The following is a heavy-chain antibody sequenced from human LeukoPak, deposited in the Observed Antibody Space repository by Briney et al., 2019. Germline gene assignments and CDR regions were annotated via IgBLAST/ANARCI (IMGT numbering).Heavy chain of an antibody. Sequence: SVKVSCKASGISFSSSAITWVRQTPGQGLEWMGRIIVSLGVPKYAQKFQGRVTITADTSTATAYMELSSLRSEDTAVYFCARAPGGFDIWGQGTMVTVSS. V-gene: IGHV1-69*04. CDR2: IIVSLGVP. J-gene: IGHJ3*02. CDR1: GISFSSSA. D-gene: IGHD1-1*01. CDR3: ARAPGGFDI.